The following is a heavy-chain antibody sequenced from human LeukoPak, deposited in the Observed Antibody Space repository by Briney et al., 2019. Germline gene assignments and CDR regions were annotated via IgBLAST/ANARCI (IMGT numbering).Heavy chain of an antibody. D-gene: IGHD2/OR15-2a*01. V-gene: IGHV5-51*01. CDR3: ARHVIERDSSWFDP. CDR2: IYPGDSSHT. Sequence: GESLKISCKGSGYSFTSYWIGWVRQMPGKGLEWMGIIYPGDSSHTRYSPSFQGQVTISADKSISTAYLQWSSLKASDTAMYYCARHVIERDSSWFDPWGQGTLVTVSS. CDR1: GYSFTSYW. J-gene: IGHJ5*02.